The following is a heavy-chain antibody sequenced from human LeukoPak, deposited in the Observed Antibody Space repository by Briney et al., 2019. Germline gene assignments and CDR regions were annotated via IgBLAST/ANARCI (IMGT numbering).Heavy chain of an antibody. J-gene: IGHJ4*02. D-gene: IGHD3-9*01. CDR2: IYYSGST. V-gene: IGHV4-30-4*01. Sequence: PSETLSLTCTVSGGSISSGDYYWSWIRQPPGKGLEWIGYIYYSGSTYYNPSLKSRVTISVDTPKNQFSLKLSSVTAADTAVYYCARGENYDILTGYLFDYWGQGTLVTVSS. CDR1: GGSISSGDYY. CDR3: ARGENYDILTGYLFDY.